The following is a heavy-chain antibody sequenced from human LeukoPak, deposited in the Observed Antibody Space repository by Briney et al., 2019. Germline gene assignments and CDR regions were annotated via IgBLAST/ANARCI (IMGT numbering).Heavy chain of an antibody. D-gene: IGHD2-15*01. Sequence: GGSLRLSCAASGFTFSSYSMNWVRQAPGKGLEWVSSISSSSSYIYYADSVKGRFTISRDNAKNSLYLQMNSLRAEDTAVYYCARDPWDIVVVVAGMDVWGQGTTVTVSS. CDR1: GFTFSSYS. CDR3: ARDPWDIVVVVAGMDV. J-gene: IGHJ6*02. V-gene: IGHV3-21*01. CDR2: ISSSSSYI.